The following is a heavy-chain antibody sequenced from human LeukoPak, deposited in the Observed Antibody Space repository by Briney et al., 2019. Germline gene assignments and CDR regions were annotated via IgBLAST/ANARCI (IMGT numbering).Heavy chain of an antibody. D-gene: IGHD3-16*01. J-gene: IGHJ5*02. Sequence: SETLSLTCTVSGGSISSYYWSWIRQPPGKGLEWIGYIYTSGSTNYNPSLKSRVTISVDTSKNQFSLKLSSVTAADTDVYYCARSTGWGNNWFDPWGQGTLVTVSS. CDR1: GGSISSYY. CDR3: ARSTGWGNNWFDP. V-gene: IGHV4-4*09. CDR2: IYTSGST.